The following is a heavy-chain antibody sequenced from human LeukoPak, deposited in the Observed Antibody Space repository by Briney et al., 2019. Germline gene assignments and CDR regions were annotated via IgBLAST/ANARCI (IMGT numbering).Heavy chain of an antibody. Sequence: SETLSLTCTVSGGSISSYYWSWIRQPPGKGLEWIGYIYYSGSTNYNSSLKSRVTISVDTSKNQFSLKLSSVTAADAAVYYCARNPTYSSGWYGWFDPWGQGTLVTVSS. CDR3: ARNPTYSSGWYGWFDP. V-gene: IGHV4-59*08. J-gene: IGHJ5*02. CDR2: IYYSGST. CDR1: GGSISSYY. D-gene: IGHD6-19*01.